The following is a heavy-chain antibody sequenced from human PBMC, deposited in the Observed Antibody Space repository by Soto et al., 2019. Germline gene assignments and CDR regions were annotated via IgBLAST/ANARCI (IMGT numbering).Heavy chain of an antibody. CDR1: GYTFTSYA. Sequence: ASVKVSCKASGYTFTSYAMHWVRQAPGQRLEWMGWINAGNGNTKYSQKFQGRVTITRDTSASTAYMELSSLRSEDTAVYYCANSATVPAAIAYWGKGTLVTVSS. V-gene: IGHV1-3*01. CDR2: INAGNGNT. CDR3: ANSATVPAAIAY. D-gene: IGHD2-2*02. J-gene: IGHJ4*02.